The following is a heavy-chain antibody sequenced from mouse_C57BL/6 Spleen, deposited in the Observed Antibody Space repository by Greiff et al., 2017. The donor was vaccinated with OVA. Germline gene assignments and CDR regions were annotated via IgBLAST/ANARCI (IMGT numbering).Heavy chain of an antibody. Sequence: QLQQSGAELVKPGASVKLSCKASGYPFTEYTIHWVKQRSGQGLEWIGWFYPGSGSIMYNEKFKDTATLTADNSSSTVYMELSRLTSEDSAVYFCARHEELTGAFAYWGQGTLVTVSA. J-gene: IGHJ3*01. V-gene: IGHV1-62-2*01. CDR3: ARHEELTGAFAY. CDR1: GYPFTEYT. CDR2: FYPGSGSI. D-gene: IGHD4-1*01.